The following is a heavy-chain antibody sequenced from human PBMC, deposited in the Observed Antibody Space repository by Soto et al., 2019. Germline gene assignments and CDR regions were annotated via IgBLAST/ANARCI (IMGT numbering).Heavy chain of an antibody. CDR1: GFTFHRYG. Sequence: QVQLVESGGGVVQPGRSLRLSCAASGFTFHRYGLHWVRQAPGKGLEWVAVIIYDGSRQYYADSVKGRFTVTRDNSNNALYLKTNSRRAEDTAVYYFAKEGYCTGAGCPIGSHFDYWGQGALVSVSS. CDR2: IIYDGSRQ. V-gene: IGHV3-30*18. CDR3: AKEGYCTGAGCPIGSHFDY. D-gene: IGHD2-8*02. J-gene: IGHJ4*02.